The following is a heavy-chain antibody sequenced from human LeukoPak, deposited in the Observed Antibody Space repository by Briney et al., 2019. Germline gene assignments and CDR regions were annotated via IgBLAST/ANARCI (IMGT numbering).Heavy chain of an antibody. D-gene: IGHD2-2*02. Sequence: SETLSLTCTVSGGSISSSSYYWSCIRQPAGKGLECIGRIYTSGSTNYNPSLKSRVTMSVDTSKNQFSLKLSSVTAADTAVYYCAREEVSIVVVPAAILAFDIWGQGTMVTVSS. CDR1: GGSISSSSYY. CDR2: IYTSGST. CDR3: AREEVSIVVVPAAILAFDI. V-gene: IGHV4-61*02. J-gene: IGHJ3*02.